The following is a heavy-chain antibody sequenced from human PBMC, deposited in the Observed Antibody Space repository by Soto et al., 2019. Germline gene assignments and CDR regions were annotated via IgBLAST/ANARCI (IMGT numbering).Heavy chain of an antibody. D-gene: IGHD2-2*01. V-gene: IGHV3-15*07. CDR2: IKSKTEGGTT. CDR3: TTDAGVPPKVVPAAIGYWYLSYYYGMDV. J-gene: IGHJ6*02. CDR1: GFTFSNAW. Sequence: GGSLRLSCAASGFTFSNAWMNWVRQAPGKGLEWVGRIKSKTEGGTTDYAAPVKGRFTISRDDSKNTLYLQMNSLKTEDTAVYYCTTDAGVPPKVVPAAIGYWYLSYYYGMDVWGQGTTVTVSS.